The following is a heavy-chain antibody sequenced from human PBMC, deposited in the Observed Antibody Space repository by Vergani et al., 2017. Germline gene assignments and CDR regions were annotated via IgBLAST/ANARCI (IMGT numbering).Heavy chain of an antibody. V-gene: IGHV4-34*01. J-gene: IGHJ4*02. CDR3: ARRQYSGSYTDRRRRNICDY. Sequence: QVQLQQWGAGLLKPSETLSLTCAVYGGSFSGYYWSWIRQPPGKGLEWIGEINYSGSTNYNPSLKGRITISVDTSKNQFSLKRSSVTAADTAVYYCARRQYSGSYTDRRRRNICDYWGQGTLVTVSS. D-gene: IGHD1-26*01. CDR1: GGSFSGYY. CDR2: INYSGST.